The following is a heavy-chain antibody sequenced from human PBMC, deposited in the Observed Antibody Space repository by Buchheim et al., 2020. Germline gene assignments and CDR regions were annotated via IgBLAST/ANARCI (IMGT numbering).Heavy chain of an antibody. D-gene: IGHD3-22*01. V-gene: IGHV3-30*18. CDR1: GFTFSIFA. CDR2: ISYAGSNK. Sequence: QVQLVESGGGVVQPGRSLRLSCAASGFTFSIFAIHWVRQAPGKGLEWVAVISYAGSNKYYADSVKGRFTISRDNSKNTLFLQMNSLRPEDTAVYYCAKLYYHSGAAGDYWGQGTL. CDR3: AKLYYHSGAAGDY. J-gene: IGHJ4*02.